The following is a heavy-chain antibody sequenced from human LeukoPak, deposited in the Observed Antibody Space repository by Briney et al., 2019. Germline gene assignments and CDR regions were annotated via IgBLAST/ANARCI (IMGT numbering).Heavy chain of an antibody. Sequence: GRSLRLSCAASGFTFSSYGMHWVRQAPGKGLEWVAVIWYDGSNKYYADSVKGRFTISRDNSKNTLYLQMNSLRAEDTAVYYCARDRYYYDSSGYSHYFDYWGQGTLVTVSS. CDR2: IWYDGSNK. D-gene: IGHD3-22*01. CDR3: ARDRYYYDSSGYSHYFDY. CDR1: GFTFSSYG. V-gene: IGHV3-33*01. J-gene: IGHJ4*02.